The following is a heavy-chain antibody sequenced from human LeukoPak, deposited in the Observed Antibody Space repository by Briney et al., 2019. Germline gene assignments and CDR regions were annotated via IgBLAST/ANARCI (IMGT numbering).Heavy chain of an antibody. V-gene: IGHV3-30*04. CDR1: GFTFSDYP. J-gene: IGHJ6*03. CDR3: AGSFGFPFGYMDV. D-gene: IGHD2-21*01. Sequence: GGSLRLSCAASGFTFSDYPMYWVRQAPGKGLEWVAVISYDASNDFYRDSVRGRFTISRDNARNTVYLQMDTLKPEDTAVYYCAGSFGFPFGYMDVWGKGTMVIVSS. CDR2: ISYDASND.